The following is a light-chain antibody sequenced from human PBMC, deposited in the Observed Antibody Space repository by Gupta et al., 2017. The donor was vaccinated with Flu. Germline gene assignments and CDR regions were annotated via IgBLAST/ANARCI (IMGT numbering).Light chain of an antibody. Sequence: ERDTLSCRASQSVSSSYLAWYQQKPGQAPRLLIYDASSRATGIPDRFSGSGSGTDFTLTISRLEPEDFAVYYCQQYGRSPFTFGPGTKVDIK. V-gene: IGKV3-20*01. CDR3: QQYGRSPFT. J-gene: IGKJ3*01. CDR1: QSVSSSY. CDR2: DAS.